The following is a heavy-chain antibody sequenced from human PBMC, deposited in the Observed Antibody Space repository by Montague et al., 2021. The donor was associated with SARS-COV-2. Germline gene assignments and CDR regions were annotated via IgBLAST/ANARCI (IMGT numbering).Heavy chain of an antibody. V-gene: IGHV4-4*02. Sequence: SETLSLTCAVSGGSISSSNWWSWVRQPPGKGLEWIGGIYHSGSTNYNQSLKSRVTISVDKSKNQFSLTLSSVTAADTAVYYCARDRSSWFPPYYYGMDVWGQGTTVTVSS. J-gene: IGHJ6*02. CDR3: ARDRSSWFPPYYYGMDV. CDR1: GGSISSSNW. CDR2: IYHSGST. D-gene: IGHD6-13*01.